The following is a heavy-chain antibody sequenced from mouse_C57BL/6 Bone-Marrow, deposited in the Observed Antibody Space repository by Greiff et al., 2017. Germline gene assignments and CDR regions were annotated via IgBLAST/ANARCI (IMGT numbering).Heavy chain of an antibody. CDR3: ARQAFITTNAMDY. D-gene: IGHD1-1*01. V-gene: IGHV5-12*01. CDR2: ISNGGGST. J-gene: IGHJ4*01. Sequence: EVKLMESGGGLVQPGGSLKLSCAASGFTFSDYYMYWVRQTPEKRLEWVAYISNGGGSTYYPDTVKGRFTISRDNAKNTLYLQMRRLKSEDTAMYYCARQAFITTNAMDYWGQGTSGTVSS. CDR1: GFTFSDYY.